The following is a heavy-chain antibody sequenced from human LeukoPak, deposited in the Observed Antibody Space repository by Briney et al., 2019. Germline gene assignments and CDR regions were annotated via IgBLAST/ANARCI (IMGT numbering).Heavy chain of an antibody. CDR1: GFIFSNYG. CDR3: ARGRPTYYYGSGLFDY. J-gene: IGHJ4*02. D-gene: IGHD3-10*01. CDR2: IYYSGST. Sequence: PGGSLRLSCAASGFIFSNYGMSWIRQPPGKGLEWIGYIYYSGSTYYNPPLKSRPTISLDTSKNRFSLKLSSVTAADTAVYYCARGRPTYYYGSGLFDYWGQGTLVTVSS. V-gene: IGHV4-59*01.